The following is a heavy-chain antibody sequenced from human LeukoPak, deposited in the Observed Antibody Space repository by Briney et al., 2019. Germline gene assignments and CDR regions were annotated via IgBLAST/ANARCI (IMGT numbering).Heavy chain of an antibody. V-gene: IGHV1-2*02. CDR2: INPDSGGT. CDR1: GYTFTGYY. D-gene: IGHD1-26*01. J-gene: IGHJ6*02. Sequence: GASVKVSCKASGYTFTGYYIHWVRQAPGQGLEWMGWINPDSGGTNFAQGFQGRVTMTRDSSISTAYMELSRLTSDDTAVYYCARAHYLYGTDVWGQGTTVTVSS. CDR3: ARAHYLYGTDV.